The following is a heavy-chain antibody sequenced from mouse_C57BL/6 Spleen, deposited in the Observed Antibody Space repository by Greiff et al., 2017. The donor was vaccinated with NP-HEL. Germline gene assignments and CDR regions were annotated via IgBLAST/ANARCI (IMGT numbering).Heavy chain of an antibody. Sequence: DVHLVESGGGLVQPKGSLKLSCAASGFSFNTYAMNWVRQAPGKGLEWVARIRSKSNNYATYYADSVKDRFTISRDDSESMLYLQMNNLKTEDTAMYYCVRKGQGYWYFDVWGTGTTVTVSS. CDR1: GFSFNTYA. D-gene: IGHD3-3*01. V-gene: IGHV10-1*01. J-gene: IGHJ1*03. CDR2: IRSKSNNYAT. CDR3: VRKGQGYWYFDV.